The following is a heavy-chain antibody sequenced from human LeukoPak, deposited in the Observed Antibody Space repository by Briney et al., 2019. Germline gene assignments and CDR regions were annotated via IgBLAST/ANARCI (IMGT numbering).Heavy chain of an antibody. CDR1: GYTFTGYY. Sequence: ASVKVSCKASGYTFTGYYMHWVRQAPGQGLEWMGWINPNSGGTNYAQKFQGRVTMTRDTSVSTAYMELSRLRPDDTAVYYCARVEILTGYYGGSFDYWGQGTLVTVSS. CDR2: INPNSGGT. J-gene: IGHJ4*02. D-gene: IGHD3-9*01. V-gene: IGHV1-2*02. CDR3: ARVEILTGYYGGSFDY.